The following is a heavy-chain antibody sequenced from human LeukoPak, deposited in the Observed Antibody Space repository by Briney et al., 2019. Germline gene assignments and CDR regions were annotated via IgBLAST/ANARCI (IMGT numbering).Heavy chain of an antibody. CDR1: GYTFTVYY. CDR2: MNTNSGKT. V-gene: IGHV1-8*02. J-gene: IGHJ4*02. CDR3: ARAPRAGFGVVWVYYFDY. D-gene: IGHD3-3*01. Sequence: ASVKVSRKPSGYTFTVYYMHWVRHAPRQGREWMGWMNTNSGKTANAQKSQGRATMTRNTSISTAYMELSSLRSEDTAVYYCARAPRAGFGVVWVYYFDYWGQGTLVTVSS.